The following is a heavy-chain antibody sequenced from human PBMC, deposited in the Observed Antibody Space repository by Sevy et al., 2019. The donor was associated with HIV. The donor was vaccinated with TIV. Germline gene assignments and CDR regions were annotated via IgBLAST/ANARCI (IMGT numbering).Heavy chain of an antibody. CDR2: ISGSGGST. Sequence: GGSLRLSCAASGFTFSSYAMSWVRQAPGKGLEWVSAISGSGGSTYYADSVKGRFTISRDNSKNTLYLQMNSLRAEDTAVYYCAKPFRRSEGSSSSDFDYWGQGTLVTVSS. D-gene: IGHD6-6*01. J-gene: IGHJ4*02. CDR1: GFTFSSYA. V-gene: IGHV3-23*01. CDR3: AKPFRRSEGSSSSDFDY.